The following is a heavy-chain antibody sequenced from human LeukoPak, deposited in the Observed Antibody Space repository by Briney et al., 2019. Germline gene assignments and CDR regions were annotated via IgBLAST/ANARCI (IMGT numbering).Heavy chain of an antibody. CDR2: ISWNSGSI. Sequence: GGSLRLSCAASGFTFDDYAMHWVRQAPGKGLEWVSGISWNSGSIGYADSVRGRFTISRDNAKNSLYLQMNSLRAEDMALYYCAKDRGYSYGYYLDYWGQGTLVTVSS. CDR1: GFTFDDYA. D-gene: IGHD5-18*01. J-gene: IGHJ4*02. V-gene: IGHV3-9*03. CDR3: AKDRGYSYGYYLDY.